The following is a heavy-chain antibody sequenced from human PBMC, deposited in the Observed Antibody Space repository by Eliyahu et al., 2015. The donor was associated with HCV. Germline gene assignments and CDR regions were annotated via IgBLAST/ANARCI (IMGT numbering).Heavy chain of an antibody. CDR3: ARHGLGYNWNYDRASWFDP. CDR1: GGSISSSSYY. V-gene: IGHV4-39*01. Sequence: QLQLQESGPGLVKPSETLSLTCTVSGGSISSSSYYWGWIRQPPGKGLEWIGSIYYSGSTYYNPSLKSRVTISVDTSKNQFSLKLSSVTAADTAVYYCARHGLGYNWNYDRASWFDPWGQGTLVTVSS. D-gene: IGHD1-7*01. CDR2: IYYSGST. J-gene: IGHJ5*02.